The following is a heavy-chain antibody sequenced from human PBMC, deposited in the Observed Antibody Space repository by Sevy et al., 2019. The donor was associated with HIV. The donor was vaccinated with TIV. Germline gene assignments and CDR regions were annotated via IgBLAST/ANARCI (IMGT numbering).Heavy chain of an antibody. J-gene: IGHJ4*02. Sequence: GGSLRLSCAASGFTFSSSAMHWVRQAPGKGLEWVALISYDASNILYADSVKGRFTISRDNSKNTLYLQMNSLRVEDTAVYYCARDGIAARLGLDYWGQGTLVTVSS. CDR1: GFTFSSSA. V-gene: IGHV3-30-3*01. CDR3: ARDGIAARLGLDY. CDR2: ISYDASNI. D-gene: IGHD6-6*01.